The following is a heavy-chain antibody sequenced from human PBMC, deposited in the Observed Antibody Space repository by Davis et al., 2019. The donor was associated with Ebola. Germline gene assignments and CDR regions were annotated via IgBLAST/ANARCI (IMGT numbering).Heavy chain of an antibody. D-gene: IGHD3-10*01. CDR1: GFTFSSYA. Sequence: GESLKISCAASGFTFSSYAMHWVRQAPGKGLEWVAVISYDGSNKYYADSVKGRFTISRDNAKNSLYLQMNTLRAEDTAVYYCARAYGDAFNIWGQGTVVTVSS. J-gene: IGHJ3*02. CDR3: ARAYGDAFNI. V-gene: IGHV3-30-3*01. CDR2: ISYDGSNK.